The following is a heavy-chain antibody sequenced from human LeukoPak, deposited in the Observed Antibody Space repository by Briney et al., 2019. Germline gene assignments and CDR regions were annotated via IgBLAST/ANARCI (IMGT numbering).Heavy chain of an antibody. CDR2: INHSGST. Sequence: SETLSLTCAVYGGSFSGYYWSWIRQPPGKGLEWIGEINHSGSTNYNPSLKSRVTISVDTSKNQFSLKLSSVTAADTAVYYCARLLGSWVYYYYGMDVWGQGTTVTVSS. V-gene: IGHV4-34*01. D-gene: IGHD3-10*01. J-gene: IGHJ6*02. CDR1: GGSFSGYY. CDR3: ARLLGSWVYYYYGMDV.